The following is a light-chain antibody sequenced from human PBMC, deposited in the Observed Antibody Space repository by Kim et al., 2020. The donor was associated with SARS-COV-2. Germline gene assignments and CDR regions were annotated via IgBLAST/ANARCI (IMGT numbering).Light chain of an antibody. V-gene: IGLV1-44*01. J-gene: IGLJ2*01. CDR2: DND. CDR1: YSNIGRSA. Sequence: GQRVTVSCSGSYSNIGRSAVNWYQQYPGTAPKLLFYDNDQRPSGVPDRFSVSKSGTSASLAISGLQSEDEADYFCAAWDDTLNGVIFGGGTQLTVL. CDR3: AAWDDTLNGVI.